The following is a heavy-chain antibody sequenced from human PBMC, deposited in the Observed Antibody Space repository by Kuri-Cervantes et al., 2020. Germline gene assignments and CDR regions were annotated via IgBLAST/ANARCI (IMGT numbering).Heavy chain of an antibody. CDR2: IYYSGST. CDR3: ARGLHYDFWSGYYTPYGMDV. J-gene: IGHJ6*02. Sequence: ESLKISCTVSGGSISSSSYYWGWIRQPPGKGLEWIGYIYYSGSTNYNPSLKSRVTISVDTSKNQFSLKLSSVTAADTAVYYCARGLHYDFWSGYYTPYGMDVWGQGTTVTVSS. D-gene: IGHD3-3*01. V-gene: IGHV4-61*05. CDR1: GGSISSSSYY.